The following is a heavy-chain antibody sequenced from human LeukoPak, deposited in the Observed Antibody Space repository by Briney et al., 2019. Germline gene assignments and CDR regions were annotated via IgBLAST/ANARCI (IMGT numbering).Heavy chain of an antibody. CDR3: AKDQGGYGDYFDY. CDR1: GYTFSSYG. V-gene: IGHV3-30*18. D-gene: IGHD4-17*01. CDR2: ISYDGSNK. J-gene: IGHJ4*02. Sequence: GGSLRLSCAASGYTFSSYGMHWVRQAPGKGLVWVAVISYDGSNKYYADSVKGRFTTSRDNSKNTLYLQMNSLRAEDTAVYYCAKDQGGYGDYFDYWGQGTLVTVSS.